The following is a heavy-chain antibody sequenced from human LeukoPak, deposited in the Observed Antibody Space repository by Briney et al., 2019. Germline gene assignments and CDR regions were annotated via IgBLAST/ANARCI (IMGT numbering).Heavy chain of an antibody. CDR3: ARVQGHYYYYMDV. CDR2: IYHSGST. V-gene: IGHV4-30-2*01. Sequence: PSETLSLTCTVSGGSISSGGYYWSWIRQPPGKGLEWIGYIYHSGSTYYNPSLKSRVTISVDRSKNQFSLKLSSVTAADTAVYYCARVQGHYYYYMDVWGKGTTVTVSS. CDR1: GGSISSGGYY. J-gene: IGHJ6*03.